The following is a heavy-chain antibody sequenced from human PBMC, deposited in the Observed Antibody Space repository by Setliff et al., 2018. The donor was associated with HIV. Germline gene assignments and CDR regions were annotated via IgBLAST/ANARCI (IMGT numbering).Heavy chain of an antibody. CDR3: AKDRDCSGGSCYSEDFDY. CDR2: IRYDGSNK. Sequence: PGGSLRLSCAVSGFTFSIYGMHWVRQAPGKGLEWVAFIRYDGSNKYYADSVKGRFTISRDSSMNTLYLQMNSLRAEDTAVYYCAKDRDCSGGSCYSEDFDYWGQGTLVTVSS. V-gene: IGHV3-30*02. J-gene: IGHJ4*02. D-gene: IGHD2-15*01. CDR1: GFTFSIYG.